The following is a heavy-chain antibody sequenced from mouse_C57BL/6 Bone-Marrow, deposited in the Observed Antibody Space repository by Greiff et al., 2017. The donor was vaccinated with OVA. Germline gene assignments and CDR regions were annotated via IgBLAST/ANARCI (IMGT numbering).Heavy chain of an antibody. Sequence: VQLQQSGPELVKPGASVKMSCKASGYTFTDYNMHWVKQSHGKSLEWIGYINPNNGGTSYNQKFKGKATLTVNKSSSTAYMELRSLTSEDSAVYYCAREGVYDYDVDYWGQGTTLTVSS. CDR3: AREGVYDYDVDY. V-gene: IGHV1-22*01. CDR1: GYTFTDYN. J-gene: IGHJ2*01. D-gene: IGHD2-4*01. CDR2: INPNNGGT.